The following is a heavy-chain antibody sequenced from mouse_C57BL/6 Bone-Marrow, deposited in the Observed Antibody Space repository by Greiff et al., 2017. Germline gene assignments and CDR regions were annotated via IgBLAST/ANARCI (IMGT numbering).Heavy chain of an antibody. V-gene: IGHV1-26*01. CDR2: INPNNGGT. D-gene: IGHD2-4*01. J-gene: IGHJ3*01. CDR1: GYTFTDYY. Sequence: EVQLQQSGPELVKPGASVKISCKASGYTFTDYYMNWVKQSHGKSLEWIGDINPNNGGTSYNQKFKGKATLTVDKSSSTAYMELRSLTSEDSAVYYSAREEGLRRGVAYWGQGTLVTVSA. CDR3: AREEGLRRGVAY.